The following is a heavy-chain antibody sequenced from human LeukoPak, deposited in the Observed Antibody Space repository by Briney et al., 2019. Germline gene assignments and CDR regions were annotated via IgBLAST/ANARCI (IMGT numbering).Heavy chain of an antibody. CDR2: ISRTSSTI. CDR3: VRIRDSGAYYFYYGMDV. J-gene: IGHJ6*02. D-gene: IGHD1-26*01. Sequence: GGSLRLSCVVSGFIFSNYSMNWVRQAPGKGLEWLSYISRTSSTILYADSVKGRFTISRDQAKNSVYLQMNSLRDEDTAVYYCVRIRDSGAYYFYYGMDVWGQGTTVTVSS. V-gene: IGHV3-48*02. CDR1: GFIFSNYS.